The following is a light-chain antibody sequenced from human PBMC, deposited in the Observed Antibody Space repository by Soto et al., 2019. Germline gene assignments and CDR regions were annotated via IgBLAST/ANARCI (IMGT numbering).Light chain of an antibody. Sequence: EIVLTQSPATLSLSPGERATLSCRASQSVSSYLAWYQQKPGQAPRLLIYGASNRATGIPARFSGSGSGTDFTLTISSLEPEDYAVYYCQQRSSWPLTFGGGTKVEVK. CDR3: QQRSSWPLT. V-gene: IGKV3-11*01. CDR2: GAS. J-gene: IGKJ4*01. CDR1: QSVSSY.